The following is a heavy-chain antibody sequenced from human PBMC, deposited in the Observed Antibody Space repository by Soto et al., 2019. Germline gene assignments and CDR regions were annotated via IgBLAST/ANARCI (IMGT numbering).Heavy chain of an antibody. CDR2: INAGNGNT. V-gene: IGHV1-3*01. Sequence: GASVKVSCKASGYTFTSYAMHWVRQAPGQRLEWMGWINAGNGNTKYSQKFQGRVTITRDTSASTAYMELSSLRSEDTAVYYCARGYYGSGSYGLNPDYGMDVWGQGTTVTVSS. CDR1: GYTFTSYA. CDR3: ARGYYGSGSYGLNPDYGMDV. J-gene: IGHJ6*02. D-gene: IGHD3-10*01.